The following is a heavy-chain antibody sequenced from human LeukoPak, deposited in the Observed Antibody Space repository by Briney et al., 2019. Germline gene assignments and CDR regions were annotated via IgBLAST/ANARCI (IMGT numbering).Heavy chain of an antibody. J-gene: IGHJ5*02. Sequence: ASVKVSCKASGYTFTSYDINWVRQATGQGLEWMGWMNPNSGNTNYAQKLQGRVTMTTDTSTSTAYMELRSLRSDDTAVYYCASTQGIAAAGTYWFDPWGQGTLVTVSS. V-gene: IGHV1-18*01. D-gene: IGHD6-13*01. CDR2: MNPNSGNT. CDR1: GYTFTSYD. CDR3: ASTQGIAAAGTYWFDP.